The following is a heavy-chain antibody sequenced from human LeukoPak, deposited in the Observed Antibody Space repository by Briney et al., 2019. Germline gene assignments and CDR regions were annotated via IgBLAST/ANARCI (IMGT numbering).Heavy chain of an antibody. J-gene: IGHJ4*02. V-gene: IGHV3-21*04. CDR2: ISSNSSYI. CDR3: ARDYYDSSGYFRPVSSPFDY. D-gene: IGHD3-22*01. CDR1: GYTFSSYS. Sequence: GASLRLSCTASGYTFSSYSMNWVRQAPGQGLEWVSSISSNSSYICYADSVKGRFTITRDNAKNTLYLQMNSLRAEDTAVYYCARDYYDSSGYFRPVSSPFDYWGQGTLVTVSS.